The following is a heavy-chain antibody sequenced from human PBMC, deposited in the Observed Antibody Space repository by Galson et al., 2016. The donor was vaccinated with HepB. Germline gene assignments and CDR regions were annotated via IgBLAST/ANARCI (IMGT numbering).Heavy chain of an antibody. CDR3: ARDLPPDQQLVPAGNY. D-gene: IGHD6-13*01. Sequence: SLRLSCAASGFTFSQRGMHWVRQAPGKGLDWVSIIYSGGSTYYADSVKGRITISRDNSKNTVYLQMNSLRAEDTAVYDCARDLPPDQQLVPAGNYWGQGTLVTVSS. CDR2: IYSGGST. CDR1: GFTFSQRG. J-gene: IGHJ4*02. V-gene: IGHV3-53*01.